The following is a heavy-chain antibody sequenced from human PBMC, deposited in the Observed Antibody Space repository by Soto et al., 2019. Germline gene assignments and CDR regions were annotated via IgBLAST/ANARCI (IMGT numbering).Heavy chain of an antibody. J-gene: IGHJ5*02. Sequence: PSETLSLTCTVSGDSISTYYWSWIRQPPGKGLEWIVYISYSGTTNYNPSLKSRVTISVDTSKNQFSLKLSSVTAADTAVYYCARWTSGGYNWFDHWGQGTLGTVS. V-gene: IGHV4-59*01. D-gene: IGHD3-10*01. CDR1: GDSISTYY. CDR2: ISYSGTT. CDR3: ARWTSGGYNWFDH.